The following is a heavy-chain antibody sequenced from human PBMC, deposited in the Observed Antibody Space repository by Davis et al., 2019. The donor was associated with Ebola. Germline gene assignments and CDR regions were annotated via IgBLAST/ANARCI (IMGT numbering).Heavy chain of an antibody. D-gene: IGHD2-15*01. CDR2: ISYDGSNK. CDR1: GFTFSSYA. J-gene: IGHJ6*02. Sequence: GESLKISCAASGFTFSSYAMHWVRQAPGKGLEWVAVISYDGSNKYYADSVKGRFTISRDNSKNTLYLQMNGLRAEDTAVYYCARDGIYCSGGSCYPFGMDVWGQGTTVTVSS. V-gene: IGHV3-30*04. CDR3: ARDGIYCSGGSCYPFGMDV.